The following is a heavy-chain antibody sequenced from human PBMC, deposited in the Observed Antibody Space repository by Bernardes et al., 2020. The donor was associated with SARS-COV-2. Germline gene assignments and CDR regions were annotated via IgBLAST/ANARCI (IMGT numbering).Heavy chain of an antibody. Sequence: GGSLRLSCAASGFTFSSYTMSWVRQAPGKGLEWVSAISGSGYTTSYADSVKGRFTISRDNAKNSLYLQMNSLRAEDTAVYYCARASEWWLVLDYWGQGTLVTVSS. J-gene: IGHJ4*02. D-gene: IGHD6-19*01. CDR2: ISGSGYTT. CDR3: ARASEWWLVLDY. V-gene: IGHV3-23*01. CDR1: GFTFSSYT.